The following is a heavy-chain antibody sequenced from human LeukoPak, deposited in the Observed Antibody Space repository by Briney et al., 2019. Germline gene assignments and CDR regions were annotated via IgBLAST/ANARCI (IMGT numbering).Heavy chain of an antibody. D-gene: IGHD3-10*01. J-gene: IGHJ4*02. V-gene: IGHV3-21*01. CDR2: ISSSSSYI. CDR1: GFTFSSYA. Sequence: GGSLRLSCAASGFTFSSYAMSWVRQAPGKGLEWVSSISSSSSYIYYADSVKGRFTISRDNAKNSLYLQMNSLRAEDTAVYYCAREPSGSSDRDLAAADGYFDYWGQGTLVTVSS. CDR3: AREPSGSSDRDLAAADGYFDY.